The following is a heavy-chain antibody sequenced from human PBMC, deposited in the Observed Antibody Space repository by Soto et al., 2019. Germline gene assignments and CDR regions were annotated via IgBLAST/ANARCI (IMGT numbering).Heavy chain of an antibody. V-gene: IGHV3-23*01. CDR3: AKNSGWFNT. CDR1: GFPFSATD. D-gene: IGHD3-10*01. J-gene: IGHJ5*02. CDR2: IDGGGETT. Sequence: EFQVMQSGGGFVQPGGSLRLACAASGFPFSATDMSWVRQAPGKGLEWVSTIDGGGETTYYADSVRGRFTISRDNSKNTVYLQMDGLRVDDTVFYYCAKNSGWFNTWGQGDLVIVSS.